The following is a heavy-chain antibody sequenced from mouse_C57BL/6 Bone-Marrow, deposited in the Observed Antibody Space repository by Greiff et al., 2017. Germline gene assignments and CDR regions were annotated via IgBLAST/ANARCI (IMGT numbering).Heavy chain of an antibody. D-gene: IGHD1-1*01. V-gene: IGHV1-26*01. CDR1: GYTFTDYY. CDR3: ARRYYGSSYYAY. J-gene: IGHJ3*01. Sequence: EVKLQQSGPELVKPGASVKISCKASGYTFTDYYMNWVKQSHGKSLEWIGDINPNNGGTSYNQKFKGKATLTVDKSSSTAYMELRSLTSEDSAVYYCARRYYGSSYYAYWGQGTLVTVSA. CDR2: INPNNGGT.